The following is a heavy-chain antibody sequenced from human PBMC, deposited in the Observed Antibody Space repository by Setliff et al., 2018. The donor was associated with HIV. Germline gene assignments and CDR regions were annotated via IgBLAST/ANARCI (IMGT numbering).Heavy chain of an antibody. D-gene: IGHD3-22*01. V-gene: IGHV3-7*03. CDR3: AKELAASGLGYFDS. CDR2: INQDGSEK. Sequence: PGGSLRLSCAASGFTFSSYWMSWVRQAPGKGLEWVANINQDGSEKYSVDSVKGRFTISRDNAKNSLYLQMNSLRAEDTAEYYCAKELAASGLGYFDSWGRGILVTVSS. CDR1: GFTFSSYW. J-gene: IGHJ4*02.